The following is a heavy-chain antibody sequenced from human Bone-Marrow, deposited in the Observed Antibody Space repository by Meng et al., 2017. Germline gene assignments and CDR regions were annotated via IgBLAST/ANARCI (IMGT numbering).Heavy chain of an antibody. D-gene: IGHD6-19*01. CDR3: ARVSPLEQWIGKDAFDI. J-gene: IGHJ3*02. Sequence: GGSLRLSCAASGFTFSGSAMHWVRQAPGKGLVWVSRINSDGSSTSYADSVKGRFTISRDNAKNTLYLQMNSLRAEDTAVYYCARVSPLEQWIGKDAFDIWGQGTMVTVSS. V-gene: IGHV3-74*01. CDR2: INSDGSST. CDR1: GFTFSGSA.